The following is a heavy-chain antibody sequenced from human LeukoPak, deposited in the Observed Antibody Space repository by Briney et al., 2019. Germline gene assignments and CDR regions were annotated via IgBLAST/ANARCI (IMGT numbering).Heavy chain of an antibody. CDR2: INPNSGGT. D-gene: IGHD5-12*01. J-gene: IGHJ4*02. CDR1: GYTFTGYY. CDR3: ARSSAQYRQRNFDY. V-gene: IGHV1-2*02. Sequence: ASVKVSCKASGYTFTGYYMHWVRQAPGQGLEWMGWINPNSGGTNYAQKFQGRVTMTRDTSISTAYMELSRLRSDDTAVYYCARSSAQYRQRNFDYWGQGTLVTVSS.